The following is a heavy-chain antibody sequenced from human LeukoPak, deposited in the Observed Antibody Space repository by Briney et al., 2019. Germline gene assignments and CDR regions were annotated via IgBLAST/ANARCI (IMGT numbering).Heavy chain of an antibody. D-gene: IGHD3-16*01. CDR3: ARRLGGYTSFDY. Sequence: SEALSLTCAVYGKSFNGYYWTWIRQPPGKGLEWIREINHTGSTNYNPSLKSRATISVDTSKNQFSLNLNSVTAADTAVYYCARRLGGYTSFDYWGHGNLVIVSS. CDR1: GKSFNGYY. CDR2: INHTGST. V-gene: IGHV4-34*01. J-gene: IGHJ4*01.